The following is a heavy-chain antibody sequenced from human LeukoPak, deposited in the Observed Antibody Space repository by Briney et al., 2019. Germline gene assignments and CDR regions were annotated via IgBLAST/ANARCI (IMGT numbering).Heavy chain of an antibody. Sequence: RRSLRLSCAASGFTFSSDGMHWVRQAPGKGLGWVAGISYDGSNKYYADSVKGRFTISRDNSKSTLYLQMNSLRAEDTAVYYCAKDHRHFDWLSPAYYFDYWGQGTLVTVSS. J-gene: IGHJ4*02. V-gene: IGHV3-30*18. CDR1: GFTFSSDG. CDR2: ISYDGSNK. CDR3: AKDHRHFDWLSPAYYFDY. D-gene: IGHD3-9*01.